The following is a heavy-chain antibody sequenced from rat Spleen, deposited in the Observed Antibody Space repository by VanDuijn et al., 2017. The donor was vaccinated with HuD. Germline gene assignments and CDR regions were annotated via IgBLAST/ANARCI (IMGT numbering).Heavy chain of an antibody. Sequence: EVQLVESGGGLVQPGRSLKLSCAASGFTFSDYNMAWVRQAPKKGLEWVATIIYDGSRTYYRDSVKGRFTISRDNAKSTLYLQMDSLRSEDTATYYCATQGANYGGPILNWFAYWGQGTLVTVSS. V-gene: IGHV5S10*01. CDR1: GFTFSDYN. CDR3: ATQGANYGGPILNWFAY. J-gene: IGHJ3*01. D-gene: IGHD1-11*01. CDR2: IIYDGSRT.